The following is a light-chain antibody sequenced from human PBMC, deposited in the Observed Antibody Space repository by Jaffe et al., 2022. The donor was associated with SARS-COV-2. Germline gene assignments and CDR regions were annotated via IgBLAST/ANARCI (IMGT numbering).Light chain of an antibody. CDR1: TSNIGSNY. CDR3: ASWDSSLGGVV. V-gene: IGLV1-51*01. Sequence: QSGLTQPPSVSAAPEQKVLISCSGTTSNIGSNYGTWYQQVPGTAPKLLIYGNDKRPSGIPDRFSGSKSGTSITLVISGLQTGDEADYFCASWDSSLGGVVFGGGTKLTVL. J-gene: IGLJ2*01. CDR2: GND.